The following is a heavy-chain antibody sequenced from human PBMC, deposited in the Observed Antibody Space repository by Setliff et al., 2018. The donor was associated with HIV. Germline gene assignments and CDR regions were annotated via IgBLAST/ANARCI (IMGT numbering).Heavy chain of an antibody. V-gene: IGHV3-74*01. Sequence: GGSLRLSCAASGFIFSSYWMHWVRQAPGKGLVWVSRINSDGSSTSYADSEKGRFTISRDNSKNTLYLQMNSLRAADTAVYYCAKDAFPVSNTWYGGIDCWGQGTLVTVSS. D-gene: IGHD6-13*01. J-gene: IGHJ4*02. CDR2: INSDGSST. CDR3: AKDAFPVSNTWYGGIDC. CDR1: GFIFSSYW.